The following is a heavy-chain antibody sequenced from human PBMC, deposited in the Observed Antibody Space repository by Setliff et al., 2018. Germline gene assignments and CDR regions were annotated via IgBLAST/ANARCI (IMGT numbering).Heavy chain of an antibody. J-gene: IGHJ3*02. CDR2: IYYTGNT. V-gene: IGHV4-39*07. CDR1: GGSISSSSYY. D-gene: IGHD2-2*01. Sequence: SETLSLTCTVSGGSISSSSYYWGWIRQPPGKGLEWIGTIYYTGNTYYNPSLKSRVTISVDTSKNQFSLNLSSVTAADTAIYYCARHIWGAKMQLPHDVFDIWGQGTMVTVS. CDR3: ARHIWGAKMQLPHDVFDI.